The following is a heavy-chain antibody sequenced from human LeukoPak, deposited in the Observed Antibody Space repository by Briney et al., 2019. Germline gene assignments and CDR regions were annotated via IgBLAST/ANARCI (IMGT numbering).Heavy chain of an antibody. CDR3: ASGYCGGACQLGGVDM. Sequence: SETLSLTCTVSGGSISSSSYYWGWIRQPPGKGLEWIGSIYYSGSTYYNPSLKSRVTISVDTSKNQFSLKLSSVTAADTAVYYCASGYCGGACQLGGVDMWGQGTMVTVSS. D-gene: IGHD2-21*02. J-gene: IGHJ3*02. CDR1: GGSISSSSYY. V-gene: IGHV4-39*07. CDR2: IYYSGST.